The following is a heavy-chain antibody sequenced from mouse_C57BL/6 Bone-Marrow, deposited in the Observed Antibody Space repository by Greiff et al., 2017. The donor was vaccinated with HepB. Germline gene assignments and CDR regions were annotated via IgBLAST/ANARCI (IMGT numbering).Heavy chain of an antibody. CDR3: ARDGLLWLDYAMDY. V-gene: IGHV5-4*01. D-gene: IGHD2-2*01. Sequence: EVQRVESGGGLVKPGGSLKLSCAASGFTFSSYAMSWVRQTPEKRLEWVATISDGGSYTYYPDNVKGRFTISRDNAKNNLYLQMSHLKSEDTAMYYCARDGLLWLDYAMDYWGQGTSVTVSS. CDR2: ISDGGSYT. CDR1: GFTFSSYA. J-gene: IGHJ4*01.